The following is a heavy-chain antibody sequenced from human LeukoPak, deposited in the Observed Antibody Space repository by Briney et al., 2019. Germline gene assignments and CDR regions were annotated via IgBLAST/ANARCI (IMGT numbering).Heavy chain of an antibody. Sequence: GGSLRLSCAASGFTFSSYWLSWVRQAPGKGLEWVANIKQDGSEKYYVDSVKGRFTISRDNAKNSLYLQMNSLRAEDTAVYYCARDVVYSSSPADLFQHWGQGTLVTASS. J-gene: IGHJ1*01. CDR1: GFTFSSYW. V-gene: IGHV3-7*01. CDR3: ARDVVYSSSPADLFQH. D-gene: IGHD6-13*01. CDR2: IKQDGSEK.